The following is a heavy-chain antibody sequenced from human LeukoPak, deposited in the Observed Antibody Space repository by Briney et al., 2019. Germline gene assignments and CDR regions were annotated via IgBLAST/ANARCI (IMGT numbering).Heavy chain of an antibody. V-gene: IGHV3-66*01. J-gene: IGHJ6*02. CDR2: IYSGGST. CDR1: GFTVSSNY. CDR3: ARDNVGATSMSWYYYYGMDV. Sequence: GGSLRLSCAASGFTVSSNYMSWVRQAPGKGLEWVSVIYSGGSTYYADSVKGRFTISRDNSKNTLYLQMNSLRAEDTAVYYCARDNVGATSMSWYYYYGMDVWGQGTTVTVSS. D-gene: IGHD1-26*01.